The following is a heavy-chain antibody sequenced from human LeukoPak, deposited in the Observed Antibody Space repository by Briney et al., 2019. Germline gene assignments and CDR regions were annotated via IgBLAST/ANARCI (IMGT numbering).Heavy chain of an antibody. Sequence: PSETLSLTCTVSGGSISSYYWSWIRQPPGKGLEWIGYTYYSGSTNYNPSLKSRVTISVDTSKNQFSLKLSSVTAADTGVYYCARGGATETTFFFFHNGMDVWGQGTTVTVSS. V-gene: IGHV4-59*12. CDR1: GGSISSYY. CDR2: TYYSGST. J-gene: IGHJ6*02. CDR3: ARGGATETTFFFFHNGMDV. D-gene: IGHD4-11*01.